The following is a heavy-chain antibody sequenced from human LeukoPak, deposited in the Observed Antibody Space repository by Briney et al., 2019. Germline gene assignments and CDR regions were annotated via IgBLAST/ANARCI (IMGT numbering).Heavy chain of an antibody. CDR2: INPSGSST. V-gene: IGHV1-46*01. CDR3: ARTVTRITIFGAPNNWFDP. J-gene: IGHJ5*02. Sequence: VASVKVSCKASGYTFTSYYMHWVRQAPGQGLEWMGIINPSGSSTSYAQKFQGRVTMTRDTSTSTVYMELSSLRSEDTAVYYCARTVTRITIFGAPNNWFDPWGQGTLVTVSS. D-gene: IGHD3-3*01. CDR1: GYTFTSYY.